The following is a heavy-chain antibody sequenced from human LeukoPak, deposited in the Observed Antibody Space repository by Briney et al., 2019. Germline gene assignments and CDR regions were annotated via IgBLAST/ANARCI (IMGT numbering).Heavy chain of an antibody. V-gene: IGHV3-48*04. CDR3: ARVNCGGDCYSKTAFDY. D-gene: IGHD2-21*02. Sequence: GGSLRLSCAASGFTFSSYWMNWVRQAPGKGLEWVSYISSGGRTRQYADSVKGRFTISKDSAKNSLYLQMNSLRAEDTAVYYCARVNCGGDCYSKTAFDYWGQGTLVTVSS. J-gene: IGHJ4*02. CDR2: ISSGGRTR. CDR1: GFTFSSYW.